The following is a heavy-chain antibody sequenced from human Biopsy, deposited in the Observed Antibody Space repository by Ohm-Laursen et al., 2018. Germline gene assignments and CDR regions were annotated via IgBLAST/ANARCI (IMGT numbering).Heavy chain of an antibody. Sequence: SSVKVSCKTSGGPFSSYAVTWVRQAPGQGLEWMGGFAPENGRIVYSQKFQGRVTMTEDTSTSTAYMEVWRLRSDDTAVYYCAADINVWNVNYWGQGTQVIVSS. CDR2: FAPENGRI. V-gene: IGHV1-69*06. J-gene: IGHJ4*02. D-gene: IGHD1-1*01. CDR1: GGPFSSYA. CDR3: AADINVWNVNY.